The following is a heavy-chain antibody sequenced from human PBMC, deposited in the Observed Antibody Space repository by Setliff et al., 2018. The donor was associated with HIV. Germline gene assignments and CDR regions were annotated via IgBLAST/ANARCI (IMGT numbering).Heavy chain of an antibody. CDR3: ARGRTNSIYYNFWSAYSSTMDV. D-gene: IGHD3-3*01. Sequence: ASVKVSCKASGYTFTGYYIHWVRQAPGQGLEWMGWINPNTGGTDYAQKVQGWVTMTRETSISTAYMELSRLKSEDAAVYYCARGRTNSIYYNFWSAYSSTMDVWGHGTTVTVSS. CDR2: INPNTGGT. V-gene: IGHV1-2*04. CDR1: GYTFTGYY. J-gene: IGHJ6*02.